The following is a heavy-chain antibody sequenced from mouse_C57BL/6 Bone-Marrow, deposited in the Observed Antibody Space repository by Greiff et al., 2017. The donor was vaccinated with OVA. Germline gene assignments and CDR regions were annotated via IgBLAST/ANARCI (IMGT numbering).Heavy chain of an antibody. CDR3: ARGLITTVPLDY. D-gene: IGHD1-1*01. CDR1: GYTFTGYW. Sequence: HVQLQQSGAELMKPGASVKLSCKATGYTFTGYWIEWVKQRPGHGLEWIGEILPGSGSTNYNEKFKGKATLTADTSSNTAYMQLSSLTTEDSAIYYCARGLITTVPLDYWGQGTTLTVSS. V-gene: IGHV1-9*01. J-gene: IGHJ2*01. CDR2: ILPGSGST.